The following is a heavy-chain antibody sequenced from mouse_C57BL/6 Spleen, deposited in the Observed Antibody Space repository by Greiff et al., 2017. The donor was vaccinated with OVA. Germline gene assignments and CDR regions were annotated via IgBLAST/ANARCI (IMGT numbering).Heavy chain of an antibody. J-gene: IGHJ2*01. CDR3: ARSIYYDYDVGDYFDY. D-gene: IGHD2-4*01. V-gene: IGHV1-26*01. CDR2: INPNNGGT. Sequence: VQLQQSGPELVKPGASVKLSCKASGYTFTDYYMNWVKQSHGKSLEWIGDINPNNGGTSYNQKFKGKATLTVDKSSSTAYMELRSLTSEDSAVYYCARSIYYDYDVGDYFDYWGQGTTLTVSS. CDR1: GYTFTDYY.